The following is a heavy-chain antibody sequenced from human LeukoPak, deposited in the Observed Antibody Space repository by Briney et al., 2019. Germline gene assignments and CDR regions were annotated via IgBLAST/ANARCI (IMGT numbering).Heavy chain of an antibody. Sequence: PGGSLRLSCAASGFTFSSYAMSWVRQAPGKGLEWVSAISGSSGCTYYADSVKGRFTISRDNSKNTLYLQMNSLRAEDTAVYYCAKAYCGGDYYSGADFFDYWGQGTLVTVST. CDR2: ISGSSGCT. J-gene: IGHJ4*02. CDR3: AKAYCGGDYYSGADFFDY. V-gene: IGHV3-23*01. D-gene: IGHD2-21*02. CDR1: GFTFSSYA.